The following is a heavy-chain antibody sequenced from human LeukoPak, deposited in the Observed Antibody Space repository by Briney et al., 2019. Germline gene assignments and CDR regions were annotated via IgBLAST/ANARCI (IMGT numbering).Heavy chain of an antibody. J-gene: IGHJ3*02. CDR1: GYSFTSYW. Sequence: GESLKISCKGSGYSFTSYWIGWVRPMPGKGLEWMGIIYPGDSDTRYSPSFQGQVTISAGKSISTAYLQWSSLKASDTAMYYCATDSSGYHDAFDIWGQGTMVTVSS. V-gene: IGHV5-51*01. D-gene: IGHD3-22*01. CDR2: IYPGDSDT. CDR3: ATDSSGYHDAFDI.